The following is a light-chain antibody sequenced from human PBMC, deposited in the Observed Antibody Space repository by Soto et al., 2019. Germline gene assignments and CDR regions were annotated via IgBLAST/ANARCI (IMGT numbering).Light chain of an antibody. CDR2: GAS. Sequence: EILMTQSPSTLSVSPGERATLSCRASQSVSSNLAWYQQKPGQAPRLLIYGASTRATGIPARFSGSGSGTEFTLTISSLQSEDFAVYYCKQYKEWPPFTFGQGTRLE. CDR1: QSVSSN. CDR3: KQYKEWPPFT. J-gene: IGKJ5*01. V-gene: IGKV3-15*01.